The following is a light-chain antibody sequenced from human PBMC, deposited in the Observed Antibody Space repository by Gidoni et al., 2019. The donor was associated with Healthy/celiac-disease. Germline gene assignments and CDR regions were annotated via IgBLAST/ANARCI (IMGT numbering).Light chain of an antibody. V-gene: IGKV1-39*01. J-gene: IGKJ4*02. CDR3: QQSYSTPLT. CDR1: QSVSSY. Sequence: DIQMTKSPSSLSVSVGDRVTITCRASQSVSSYLNWYQQKPGKAPKLLIYAASSWQSGVPSRFSGSGSGTDFTLTISSLQSEDFATYYCQQSYSTPLTFGGGTKVEIK. CDR2: AAS.